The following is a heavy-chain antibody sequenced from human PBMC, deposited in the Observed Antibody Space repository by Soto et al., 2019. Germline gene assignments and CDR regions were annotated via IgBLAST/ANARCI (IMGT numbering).Heavy chain of an antibody. CDR3: ARDLETTVAAFDF. CDR2: ISGTGGSI. D-gene: IGHD6-13*01. Sequence: PGGSLRLSCAAPGFRFSTYTMNWVRQAPGKRLEWVSSISGTGGSINYADSVKGRFTISRDNAKSSLYLQMNSLRVEDTAVYYCARDLETTVAAFDFWGLGTLVTVSS. V-gene: IGHV3-21*01. J-gene: IGHJ4*02. CDR1: GFRFSTYT.